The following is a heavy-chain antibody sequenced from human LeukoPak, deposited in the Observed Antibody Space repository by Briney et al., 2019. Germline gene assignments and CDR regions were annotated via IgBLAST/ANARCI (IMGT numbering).Heavy chain of an antibody. CDR1: GFTFSNYW. J-gene: IGHJ4*02. CDR3: VRDGDHHDFDH. D-gene: IGHD7-27*01. Sequence: GGSLRLSCAASGFTFSNYWMHWVRQAPGKGLVWVSRINKDGSGPDCADSVKGRFTVSRDNAKHTVHLQMNRLRAEDTAVYYCVRDGDHHDFDHWGQGTLVTVSS. CDR2: INKDGSGP. V-gene: IGHV3-74*01.